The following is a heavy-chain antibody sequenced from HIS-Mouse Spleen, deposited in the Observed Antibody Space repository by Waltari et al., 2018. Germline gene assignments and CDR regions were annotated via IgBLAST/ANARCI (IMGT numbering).Heavy chain of an antibody. Sequence: QVQLVQSGAEVKKPGASVKVSGKASGSTFTGYYLHRVRQAPGQGLEWMGWINPNSGGTNYAQKFQGRVTMTRDTSISTAYMELSRLRSDDTAVYYCARGSGRWELLLPNWFDPWGQGTLVTVSS. J-gene: IGHJ5*02. CDR1: GSTFTGYY. CDR2: INPNSGGT. V-gene: IGHV1-2*02. CDR3: ARGSGRWELLLPNWFDP. D-gene: IGHD1-26*01.